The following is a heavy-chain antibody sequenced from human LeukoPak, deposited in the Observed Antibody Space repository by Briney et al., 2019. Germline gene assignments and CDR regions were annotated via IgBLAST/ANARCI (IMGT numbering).Heavy chain of an antibody. V-gene: IGHV3-48*01. Sequence: GGSLRLSCAASGFTFSSSHMNWVRQAPGKGLEWVSYISSSGSTIYYADSVKGRFTISRDNAKNSLYLQMTSLRAEDTAVYYCARDNYGYYYFDLWGRGTLVTVSS. CDR3: ARDNYGYYYFDL. J-gene: IGHJ2*01. D-gene: IGHD5-18*01. CDR1: GFTFSSSH. CDR2: ISSSGSTI.